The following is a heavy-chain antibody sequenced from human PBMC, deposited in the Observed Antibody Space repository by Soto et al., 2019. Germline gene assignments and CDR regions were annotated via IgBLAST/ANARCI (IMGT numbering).Heavy chain of an antibody. J-gene: IGHJ6*02. Sequence: GGSLRLSCTDSGFTFISYGMHFCRHAPCKWLEWVAVISYDGSNKYYADSVKGRFTISRDNSKNTLYLQMNSLRAEDTAVYYCAKDKGFYGSGSYDPDYYYGMDVWGQGTTVTVSS. CDR3: AKDKGFYGSGSYDPDYYYGMDV. D-gene: IGHD3-10*01. CDR2: ISYDGSNK. V-gene: IGHV3-30*18. CDR1: GFTFISYG.